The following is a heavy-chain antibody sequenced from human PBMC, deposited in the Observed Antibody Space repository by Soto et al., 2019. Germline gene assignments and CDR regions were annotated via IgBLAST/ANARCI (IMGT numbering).Heavy chain of an antibody. CDR3: ARVQGDGYKLEIGSYYYGMDV. V-gene: IGHV1-46*01. CDR2: INPSGGST. CDR1: GYTFTSYY. D-gene: IGHD5-12*01. J-gene: IGHJ6*02. Sequence: QVQLVQSGAEVKKPGASVKVSCKASGYTFTSYYMHWVRQAPGQGLEWMGIINPSGGSTSYAQKFQGRVTMTRDTSTSTVYMELSSLRSEDTAVYYCARVQGDGYKLEIGSYYYGMDVWGQGTTVTVSS.